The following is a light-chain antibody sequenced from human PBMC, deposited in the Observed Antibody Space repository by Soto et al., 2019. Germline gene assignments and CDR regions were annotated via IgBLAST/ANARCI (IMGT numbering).Light chain of an antibody. CDR1: SSNIGRNA. V-gene: IGLV1-36*01. CDR2: YDD. J-gene: IGLJ3*02. CDR3: ATWDDSLDGWV. Sequence: QSVLTQPTSVSEAPRQNVSISCSGSSSNIGRNAVNWYQQFPGKAPKLLVYYDDLLPSGVSDRFSGSRSGTSASLAISGLQSEDEADYYCATWDDSLDGWVFGGGTKLTVL.